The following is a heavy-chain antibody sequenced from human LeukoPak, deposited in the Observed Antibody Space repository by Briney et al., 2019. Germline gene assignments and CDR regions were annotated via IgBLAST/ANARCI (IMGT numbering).Heavy chain of an antibody. CDR1: GDSISGYY. Sequence: SETLSLTYTVSGDSISGYYRSWIRQPPGKGLEWIGNIYHSGSTNYSPSLKSRVTISVDTSKNQFSLKLSSVTAADTAVYYCAILPYYYDSSGYYYFDYWGQGTLVTVSS. CDR2: IYHSGST. CDR3: AILPYYYDSSGYYYFDY. J-gene: IGHJ4*02. D-gene: IGHD3-22*01. V-gene: IGHV4-59*01.